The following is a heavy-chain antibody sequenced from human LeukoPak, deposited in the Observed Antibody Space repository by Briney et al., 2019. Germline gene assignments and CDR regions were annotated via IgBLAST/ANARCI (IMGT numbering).Heavy chain of an antibody. V-gene: IGHV1-8*01. CDR2: MNPNSGNT. CDR1: GYTFTSYD. Sequence: ASVTVSCKASGYTFTSYDINWVRQATGQGLEWMGWMNPNSGNTGYAQKFQGRVTITRNTPISTDYMELSSLRAEDTAVYYCARDSGQGGAFDIWGQGTMVTVSS. J-gene: IGHJ3*02. CDR3: ARDSGQGGAFDI. D-gene: IGHD2-15*01.